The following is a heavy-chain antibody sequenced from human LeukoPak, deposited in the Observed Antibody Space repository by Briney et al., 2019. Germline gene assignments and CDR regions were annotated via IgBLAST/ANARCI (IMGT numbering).Heavy chain of an antibody. J-gene: IGHJ3*02. Sequence: GGSLRLSCAASGFTFSSYSMSWVRQAPGKGLEWVSYISSSSSTIYYADSVKGRFTISRDNDKNSLYLQMNSLRAEDTAVYYCARVVAHYAFDIWGQGTMVTVSS. D-gene: IGHD2-15*01. CDR1: GFTFSSYS. CDR3: ARVVAHYAFDI. CDR2: ISSSSSTI. V-gene: IGHV3-48*01.